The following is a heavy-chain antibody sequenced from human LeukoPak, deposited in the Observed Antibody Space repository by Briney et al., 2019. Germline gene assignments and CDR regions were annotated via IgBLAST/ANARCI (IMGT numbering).Heavy chain of an antibody. CDR2: ISWNSGSI. Sequence: QPGRSLRLSCAASGFTFDDYAMHWVRQAPGKGLEWVSGISWNSGSIGYADSVKGRFTISRDNAKNSLYLQMNSLRAEDTALYYCAKGYDYYYYYGMDVWGQGTTVTVSS. CDR1: GFTFDDYA. D-gene: IGHD3-16*01. J-gene: IGHJ6*02. V-gene: IGHV3-9*01. CDR3: AKGYDYYYYYGMDV.